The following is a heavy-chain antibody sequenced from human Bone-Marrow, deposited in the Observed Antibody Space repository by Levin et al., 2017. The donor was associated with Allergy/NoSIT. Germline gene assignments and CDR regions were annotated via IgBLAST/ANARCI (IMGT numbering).Heavy chain of an antibody. Sequence: KPSETLSLTCTVSGASISSAPHYWSWIRQHPGKGLEWIGYISYMGSTHYNPSLKSRVAISLDTSNNHFSLKLTSVAAADTALYYCAREWVVVPATDAFDIWGPGTMVTVSS. J-gene: IGHJ3*02. CDR1: GASISSAPHY. CDR2: ISYMGST. CDR3: AREWVVVPATDAFDI. D-gene: IGHD3-22*01. V-gene: IGHV4-31*03.